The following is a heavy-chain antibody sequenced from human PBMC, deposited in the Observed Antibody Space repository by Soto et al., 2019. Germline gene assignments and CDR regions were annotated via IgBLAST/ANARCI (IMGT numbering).Heavy chain of an antibody. CDR2: ISDDGTRK. CDR3: ARGYFDSSAYLGY. CDR1: GFTFTSYA. Sequence: GGSLRLSCAASGFTFTSYAMHWVRQAPGKGLEWVALISDDGTRKDYADSVKGRFTISRDNSKNTVSLQMNSLRAEDTAVYYCARGYFDSSAYLGYWGQGTLVTVSS. V-gene: IGHV3-30*04. J-gene: IGHJ4*02. D-gene: IGHD3-22*01.